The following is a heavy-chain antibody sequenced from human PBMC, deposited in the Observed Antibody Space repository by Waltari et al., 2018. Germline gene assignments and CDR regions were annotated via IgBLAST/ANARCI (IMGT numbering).Heavy chain of an antibody. Sequence: EVQLVETGGGLIQPGGSLRLSCAASGFTVSSNYMSWVRQAPGKGLEWVSVIYSGGSTDYADSVKGRFTISRDNSKNTLYLQMNSLRAEDTAVYYCARDVYGGNDAFDIWGQGTMVTVSS. CDR3: ARDVYGGNDAFDI. D-gene: IGHD4-17*01. CDR1: GFTVSSNY. V-gene: IGHV3-53*02. J-gene: IGHJ3*02. CDR2: IYSGGST.